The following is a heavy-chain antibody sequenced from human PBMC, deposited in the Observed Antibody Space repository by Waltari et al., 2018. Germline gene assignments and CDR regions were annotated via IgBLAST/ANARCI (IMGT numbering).Heavy chain of an antibody. V-gene: IGHV1-46*01. CDR3: ARAWGGYLLDP. Sequence: QVQLVQSGAEVKKPGASVKVSCKASGYTFTTSNIHWVRQAPGQGLEWMGIINPSGGSTNYAQKFQGRVTMTKDTSTSTVYMELSSLRSEDTAVYYCARAWGGYLLDPWGQGTLVTVSS. J-gene: IGHJ5*02. CDR2: INPSGGST. CDR1: GYTFTTSN. D-gene: IGHD3-3*01.